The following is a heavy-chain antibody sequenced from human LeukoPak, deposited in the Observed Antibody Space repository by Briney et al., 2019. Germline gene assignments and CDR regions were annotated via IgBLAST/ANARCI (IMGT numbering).Heavy chain of an antibody. CDR2: ISYDGSNK. V-gene: IGHV3-30*03. CDR3: ATSLTVYYYFDY. CDR1: GFTFSSYG. Sequence: LTGGSLRLSCAASGFTFSSYGMHWVRQAPGKGLEWVAVISYDGSNKYYADSVKGRFTISRDNSKNTLYLQMNSLRAEDTAVYYCATSLTVYYYFDYWGQGTLVTVSS. J-gene: IGHJ4*02. D-gene: IGHD3-10*01.